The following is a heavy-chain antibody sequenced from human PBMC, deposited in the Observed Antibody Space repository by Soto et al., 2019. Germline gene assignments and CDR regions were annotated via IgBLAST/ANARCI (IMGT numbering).Heavy chain of an antibody. CDR1: EFTFSNFW. V-gene: IGHV3-7*01. CDR3: ARDQDVVLVVGKGRVNFDAFDI. CDR2: INQDGSVT. Sequence: VQLVESGGGLVQPGGSLRLSCAASEFTFSNFWMIWLRQAPGQGLEWVANINQDGSVTNYVDSVKGRFTISRDNTKNSVYLQLNSLRVEDTAMYHCARDQDVVLVVGKGRVNFDAFDIWGQGTMVTVSP. D-gene: IGHD2-8*02. J-gene: IGHJ3*02.